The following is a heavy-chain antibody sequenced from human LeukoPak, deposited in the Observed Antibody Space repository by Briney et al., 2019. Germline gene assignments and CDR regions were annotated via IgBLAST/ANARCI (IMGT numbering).Heavy chain of an antibody. Sequence: SETLSLTCAVYGGSFSGYYWSWIRQSPGQGLEWIGEINHSGSTYYNPSLKSRVTISVDTSKNQFSLKLSSVTAADTAVYYCARDPRLRGWFDPWGQGTLVTVSS. J-gene: IGHJ5*02. D-gene: IGHD5/OR15-5a*01. CDR1: GGSFSGYY. CDR2: INHSGST. V-gene: IGHV4-34*01. CDR3: ARDPRLRGWFDP.